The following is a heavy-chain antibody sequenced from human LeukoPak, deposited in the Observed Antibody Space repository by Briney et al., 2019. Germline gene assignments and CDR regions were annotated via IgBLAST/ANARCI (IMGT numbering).Heavy chain of an antibody. J-gene: IGHJ3*02. CDR1: GYTFTSYY. CDR2: INPSGGST. D-gene: IGHD3-22*01. CDR3: ARGGGYYDSSGYTDAFDI. Sequence: ASVKVSCKASGYTFTSYYMHWVRQAPGQGLEWMGIINPSGGSTSYAQKFQGRVTMTRDTSTSTVYMELSSLRSEDTAVYYCARGGGYYDSSGYTDAFDIWGQGTMVAVSS. V-gene: IGHV1-46*01.